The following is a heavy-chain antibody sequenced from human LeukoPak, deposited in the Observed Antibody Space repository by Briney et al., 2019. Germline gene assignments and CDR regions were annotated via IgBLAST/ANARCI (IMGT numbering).Heavy chain of an antibody. CDR1: GYTFTSYG. V-gene: IGHV1-18*01. CDR2: ISAYNGNR. CDR3: ARGGPGWDSSSWYNY. D-gene: IGHD6-13*01. Sequence: ASVTVSCKPSGYTFTSYGIIWVRQAPGQGLEWMGWISAYNGNRNYAQNLQGRVTMTTDTSTSTAYMELRSLRSDDTAVYYCARGGPGWDSSSWYNYWGQGTLVTVSS. J-gene: IGHJ4*02.